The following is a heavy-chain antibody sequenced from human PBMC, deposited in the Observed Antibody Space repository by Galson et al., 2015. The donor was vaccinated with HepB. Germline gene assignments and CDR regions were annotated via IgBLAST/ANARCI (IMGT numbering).Heavy chain of an antibody. CDR2: IYSGGST. J-gene: IGHJ4*02. V-gene: IGHV3-66*01. Sequence: SLRLSCAASGFTVSSSYMSWVRQAPGKGLEWVSVIYSGGSTYYADSVKGRFTISRDNSKNTLYLQMNSLRAEDTAVYYCARGVWFGASYRDYWGQGTLVTVSS. D-gene: IGHD3-10*01. CDR3: ARGVWFGASYRDY. CDR1: GFTVSSSY.